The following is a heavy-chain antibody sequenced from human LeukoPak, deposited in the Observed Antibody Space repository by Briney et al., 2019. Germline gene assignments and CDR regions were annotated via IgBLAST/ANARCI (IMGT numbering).Heavy chain of an antibody. CDR3: ARVEWGVFVDY. Sequence: PSETLPLTCTVSGGSISSGSYYWSWIRQPAGKGLEWIGRIYTSGSTNYNPSLKSRVTISVDTSENQFSLKLSSVTAADTAVYYCARVEWGVFVDYWGQGTLVTVSS. V-gene: IGHV4-61*02. D-gene: IGHD1-26*01. CDR1: GGSISSGSYY. CDR2: IYTSGST. J-gene: IGHJ4*02.